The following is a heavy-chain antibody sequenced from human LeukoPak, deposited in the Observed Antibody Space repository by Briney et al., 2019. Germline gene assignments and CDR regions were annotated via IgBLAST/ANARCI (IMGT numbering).Heavy chain of an antibody. CDR2: INHSGST. J-gene: IGHJ5*02. Sequence: SETLSLTCAVYGGSFSGYYWSWIRQPPGKGLEWIGEINHSGSTNYNPSLKSRVTISVDTSKNQFSLKLSSVTAADTAVYYCASQLYNWFDPWGQGTLVTVSS. D-gene: IGHD2-15*01. CDR1: GGSFSGYY. V-gene: IGHV4-34*01. CDR3: ASQLYNWFDP.